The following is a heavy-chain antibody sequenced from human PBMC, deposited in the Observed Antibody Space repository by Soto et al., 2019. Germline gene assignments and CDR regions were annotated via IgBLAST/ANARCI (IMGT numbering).Heavy chain of an antibody. CDR1: GFTFTDYY. Sequence: QVPLVESGGGLVKPGGSLRLSFVASGFTFTDYYMSWIRQAPGKGLEWLSYISSSGSTIYYADSVKGRFTISRDNAKNSLYLQMNSLRAEDTAVYYCARENRPRITDIWGQGTMVTVSS. CDR2: ISSSGSTI. CDR3: ARENRPRITDI. V-gene: IGHV3-11*01. J-gene: IGHJ3*02. D-gene: IGHD3-10*01.